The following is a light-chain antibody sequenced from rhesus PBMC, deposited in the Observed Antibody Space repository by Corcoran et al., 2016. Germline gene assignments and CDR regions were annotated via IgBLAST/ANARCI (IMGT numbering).Light chain of an antibody. J-gene: IGKJ2*01. CDR2: GAS. V-gene: IGKV3-10*01. CDR3: YQHSSGYS. Sequence: QVILTQSPATLSLSPGERATLSCRASQSVSSYLAWYQQKPGQAPRLLIYGASSRATGIPDRFSGRGSWTDVTITISSLEPEDVGVYHCYQHSSGYSFGQGTKVEIK. CDR1: QSVSSY.